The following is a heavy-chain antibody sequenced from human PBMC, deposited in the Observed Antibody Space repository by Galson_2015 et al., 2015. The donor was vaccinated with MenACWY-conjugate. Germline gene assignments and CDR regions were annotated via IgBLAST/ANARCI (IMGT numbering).Heavy chain of an antibody. Sequence: SLRLSCAVSGFAFSSYWMSWVRQAPGKGLEWVAIIKQDGREKNYVDSVKGRFTISRDNAGNSVYLQMDSLRVEDTAVYYCARDTRGHFDYWGQGTLVTFSS. CDR3: ARDTRGHFDY. CDR2: IKQDGREK. CDR1: GFAFSSYW. V-gene: IGHV3-7*03. J-gene: IGHJ4*02.